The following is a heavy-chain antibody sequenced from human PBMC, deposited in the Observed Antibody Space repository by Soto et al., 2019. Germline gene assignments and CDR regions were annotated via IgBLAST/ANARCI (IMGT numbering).Heavy chain of an antibody. CDR2: INAGNGNT. D-gene: IGHD1-1*01. J-gene: IGHJ4*02. CDR1: GYTFTSYA. CDR3: AKEESSQGTTEFDY. V-gene: IGHV1-3*01. Sequence: GASVKVSCKASGYTFTSYAMHWVRQAHGQRLEWMGWINAGNGNTKYSQKFQGRVTITRDTSASTAYMELSSLRSEDTAVYYCAKEESSQGTTEFDYWGQGTLVTVSS.